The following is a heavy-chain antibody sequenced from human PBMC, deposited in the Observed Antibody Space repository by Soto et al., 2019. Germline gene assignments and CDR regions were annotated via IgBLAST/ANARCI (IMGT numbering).Heavy chain of an antibody. CDR1: GFSLNTRGVV. Sequence: PQPVNPTQTLTLTCLFSGFSLNTRGVVVGWVRQPPGKALDCLAVIYWHDDKRYSPSRSSRLTIPKHTSKTQGVLTRTNLDPGYTATYYCTNTHGGEVQDLVRGTLVTF. J-gene: IGHJ4*02. V-gene: IGHV2-5*01. D-gene: IGHD2-15*01. CDR3: TNTHGGEVQD. CDR2: IYWHDDK.